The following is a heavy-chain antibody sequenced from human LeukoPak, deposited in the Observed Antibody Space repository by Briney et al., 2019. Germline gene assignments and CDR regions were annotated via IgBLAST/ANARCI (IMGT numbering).Heavy chain of an antibody. Sequence: SETLSLTCTVSGGSISSSNYYWGWVRQPPGKGLEWIGSFYNSGSTYYNPSLKSRVTISVDTSKNQFSLKLSSVTAADTAVYYCARQVANYYGSGSFYDAFDIWGQGTMVTVSS. CDR2: FYNSGST. CDR3: ARQVANYYGSGSFYDAFDI. CDR1: GGSISSSNYY. D-gene: IGHD3-10*01. V-gene: IGHV4-39*01. J-gene: IGHJ3*02.